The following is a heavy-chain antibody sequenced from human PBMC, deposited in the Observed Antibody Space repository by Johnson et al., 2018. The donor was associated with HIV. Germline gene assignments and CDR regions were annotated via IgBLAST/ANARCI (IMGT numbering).Heavy chain of an antibody. J-gene: IGHJ3*02. CDR3: ARDGPWLQSQRDAFDI. Sequence: VHLVESGGGVVQPGRSLRLSCAASGFTFSSYWMSWVRQAPGKGLEWVANIKQDGSEKYYVDSVKGRFTISRDNSKNSLYLQMNSLRAEDTAVYYCARDGPWLQSQRDAFDIWGQGTMVTVSS. V-gene: IGHV3-7*01. CDR1: GFTFSSYW. D-gene: IGHD5-24*01. CDR2: IKQDGSEK.